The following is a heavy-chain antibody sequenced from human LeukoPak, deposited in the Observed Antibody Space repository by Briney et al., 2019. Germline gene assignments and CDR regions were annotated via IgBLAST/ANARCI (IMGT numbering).Heavy chain of an antibody. Sequence: PSETLSLTCSVSGVSNNYYYWTWIRQPAGKGLEWIGRISSSGTSNYTPSLRSRVTLSIDMSENQFSLKLSSVTAADTAVYFCAREGCSGGVCYFDYWGRGTLVTVSS. CDR3: AREGCSGGVCYFDY. J-gene: IGHJ4*02. V-gene: IGHV4-4*07. CDR2: ISSSGTS. D-gene: IGHD2-15*01. CDR1: GVSNNYYY.